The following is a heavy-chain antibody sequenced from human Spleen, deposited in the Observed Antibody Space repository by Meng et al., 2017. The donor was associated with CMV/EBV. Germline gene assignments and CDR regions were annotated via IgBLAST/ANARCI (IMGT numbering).Heavy chain of an antibody. D-gene: IGHD3-3*01. CDR2: ISSSGSTI. V-gene: IGHV3-48*03. CDR1: GFTFSSYE. CDR3: ARVSYYDFWGGHHGVRGAFDI. Sequence: GESLKISCAASGFTFSSYEMNWVRQAPGKGLEWVSYISSSGSTIYYADSVKGRFTISRDNAKNSLYLQMNSLRAEDTAVYYCARVSYYDFWGGHHGVRGAFDIWGQGTMVTVSS. J-gene: IGHJ3*02.